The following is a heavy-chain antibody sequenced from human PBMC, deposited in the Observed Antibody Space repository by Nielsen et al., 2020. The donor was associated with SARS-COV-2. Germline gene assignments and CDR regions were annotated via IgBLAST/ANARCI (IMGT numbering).Heavy chain of an antibody. D-gene: IGHD5-24*01. J-gene: IGHJ6*02. CDR2: INPNSGGT. CDR1: GYTFTGYY. V-gene: IGHV1-2*06. Sequence: ASVKVSCKASGYTFTGYYMHWVRQAPGQGLEWMGRINPNSGGTNYAQKLQGRVTMTTDTSTSTAYMELRSLRAEDTAVYYCARQTPSERWLQPVGGMDVWGQGTTVTVSS. CDR3: ARQTPSERWLQPVGGMDV.